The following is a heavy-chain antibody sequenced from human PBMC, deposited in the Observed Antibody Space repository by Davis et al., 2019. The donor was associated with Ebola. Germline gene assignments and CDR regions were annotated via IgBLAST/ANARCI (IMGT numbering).Heavy chain of an antibody. J-gene: IGHJ4*02. CDR2: ISSSSSTI. CDR1: GFSFSSYG. V-gene: IGHV3-48*01. Sequence: GESLKISCAASGFSFSSYGMHWVRQAPGKGLEWVSYISSSSSTIYYADSVKGRFTISRDNSKNTLYLQMNSLRAEDTAVYYCARHLGGTIAVAGIDCRGQGTLVTVSS. CDR3: ARHLGGTIAVAGIDC. D-gene: IGHD6-19*01.